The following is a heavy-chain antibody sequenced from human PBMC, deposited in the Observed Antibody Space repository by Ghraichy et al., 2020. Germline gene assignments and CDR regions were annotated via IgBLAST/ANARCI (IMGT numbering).Heavy chain of an antibody. D-gene: IGHD3-22*01. V-gene: IGHV4-39*01. CDR2: MDYSGNT. J-gene: IGHJ4*02. Sequence: SETLSLTCIVSGDSIRSNYYWGWIRQSPGKGLEWIGSMDYSGNTYHNPSLKTRVTISVDTSKNQFSLKLTSVTAADTAFYYCARHRTHWNYSDSSGYYFDYWGQGALVTVSS. CDR1: GDSIRSNYY. CDR3: ARHRTHWNYSDSSGYYFDY.